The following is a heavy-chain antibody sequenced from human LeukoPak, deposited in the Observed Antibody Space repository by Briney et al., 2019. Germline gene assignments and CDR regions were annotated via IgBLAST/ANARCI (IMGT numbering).Heavy chain of an antibody. J-gene: IGHJ4*02. D-gene: IGHD3-10*01. CDR3: ARLREITMVRGVIFPTWFDY. CDR2: ISAYNGNT. Sequence: GASVKVSSKASAYTFISYGISRVRQAPGQRLEWMGWISAYNGNTNYAQKLQGRVTMTTDTSTSTAYMELRSLRSDDTAVYYCARLREITMVRGVIFPTWFDYWGQGTLVTVSS. V-gene: IGHV1-18*04. CDR1: AYTFISYG.